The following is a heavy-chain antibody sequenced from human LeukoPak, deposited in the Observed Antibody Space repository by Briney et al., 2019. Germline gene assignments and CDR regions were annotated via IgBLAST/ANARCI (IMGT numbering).Heavy chain of an antibody. V-gene: IGHV3-30*18. CDR3: AKDAAGPPDY. D-gene: IGHD3-10*01. CDR1: GFTFSSYG. Sequence: GGSLRLSCAASGFTFSSYGMHWVRQAPGKGLEWVAVISYDGSNKYYADSVKGRFTISRDDSKNTLYLQMNSLRAEDTAVYYCAKDAAGPPDYWGQGTLVTVSS. CDR2: ISYDGSNK. J-gene: IGHJ4*02.